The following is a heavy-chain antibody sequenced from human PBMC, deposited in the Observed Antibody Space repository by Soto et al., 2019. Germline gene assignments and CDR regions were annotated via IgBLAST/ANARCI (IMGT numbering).Heavy chain of an antibody. J-gene: IGHJ4*01. V-gene: IGHV3-23*01. CDR1: EFTFSSYA. CDR2: NSGSGVST. Sequence: EVHLLESGGGLVQPGGSLRLSGAASEFTFSSYAMSWVRQAPGKGLEWVSGNSGSGVSTYYADSVKGRFTISRDNSKSTRYLPMNSLRPEDTPVYYSATEQERIATHHIDYSGPGSLVTASS. D-gene: IGHD2-15*01. CDR3: ATEQERIATHHIDY.